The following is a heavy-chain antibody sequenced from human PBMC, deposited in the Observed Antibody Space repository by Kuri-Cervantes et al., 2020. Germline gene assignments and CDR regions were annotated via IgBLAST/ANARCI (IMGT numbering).Heavy chain of an antibody. D-gene: IGHD3-16*01. J-gene: IGHJ2*01. Sequence: SVKVSCKASGGTFSSYAINWMRQAPGHGLEWMGAIIPLFRTPNYAQRFQGRVTITADISTYTAYMELSSLRSDDTAVYYCARAEDWGTPWCFDLWCRGTLVTVSS. V-gene: IGHV1-69*06. CDR1: GGTFSSYA. CDR2: IIPLFRTP. CDR3: ARAEDWGTPWCFDL.